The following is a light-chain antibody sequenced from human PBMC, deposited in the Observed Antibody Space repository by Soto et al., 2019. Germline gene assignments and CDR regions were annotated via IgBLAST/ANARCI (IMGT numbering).Light chain of an antibody. CDR2: DTN. Sequence: QAVVTQEPSLTGSPGGTVTLTCASSTGAVTSGHYHYWFQQKPGQVPRTLIYDTNNKHAWTPARFSGSLFGGKAALTLSGAQPEDEADDYCMLSQPGARLVMFGGGTQLTV. J-gene: IGLJ3*02. CDR1: TGAVTSGHY. V-gene: IGLV7-46*01. CDR3: MLSQPGARLVM.